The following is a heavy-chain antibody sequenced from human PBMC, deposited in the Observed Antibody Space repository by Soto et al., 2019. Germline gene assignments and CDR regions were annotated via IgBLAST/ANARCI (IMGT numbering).Heavy chain of an antibody. CDR1: WGSSRSSSYY. D-gene: IGHD6-13*01. J-gene: IGHJ6*02. V-gene: IGHV4-39*01. CDR2: IYYSGST. Sequence: SETLSLTCTVSWGSSRSSSYYWGWIRQTPGKGLEWIGSIYYSGSTYYNPSLKSRVTISVDTSKNQFSLKLSSVTAADTAVYYCAGGIAAAGNYYYYAMDVWGQGTPVTVSS. CDR3: AGGIAAAGNYYYYAMDV.